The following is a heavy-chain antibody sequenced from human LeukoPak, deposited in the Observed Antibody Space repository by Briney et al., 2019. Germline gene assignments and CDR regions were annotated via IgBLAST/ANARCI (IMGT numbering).Heavy chain of an antibody. V-gene: IGHV1-2*02. CDR3: ASPGDRGMGYWYFDL. CDR1: GYTFTGYY. CDR2: INPNSGGT. D-gene: IGHD7-27*01. J-gene: IGHJ2*01. Sequence: ASVKVSCKAFGYTFTGYYMHWVRQASGQGLEWMGWINPNSGGTNYAQKFQARVTMTRDTSISTAYMELSRLTSDDTAVYYCASPGDRGMGYWYFDLWGRGTLVTVSS.